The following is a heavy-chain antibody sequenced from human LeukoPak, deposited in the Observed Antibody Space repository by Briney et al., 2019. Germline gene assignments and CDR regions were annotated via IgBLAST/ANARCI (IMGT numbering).Heavy chain of an antibody. J-gene: IGHJ3*02. V-gene: IGHV3-73*01. CDR1: GFTFSGSA. CDR2: IRSKASSYAT. CDR3: TRSPTTGAFDI. Sequence: PGGSLRLSCAASGFTFSGSAMHWVRQASGKGLEWVGRIRSKASSYATAYAASVKGRFTISRDDSKNTAYLQMNSLKTEDTAVYYCTRSPTTGAFDIWGQGTMVTVSS. D-gene: IGHD4-17*01.